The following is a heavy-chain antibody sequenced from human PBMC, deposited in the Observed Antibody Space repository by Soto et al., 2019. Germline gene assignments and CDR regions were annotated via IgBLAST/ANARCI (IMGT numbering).Heavy chain of an antibody. CDR2: ISSNSAYI. J-gene: IGHJ6*02. D-gene: IGHD1-20*01. V-gene: IGHV3-21*01. CDR3: AIITRGFSMDV. CDR1: GFTFRSFT. Sequence: PGGSLRLSCAASGFTFRSFTMNWVRQAPGKGLEWVSTISSNSAYIYYADALRGRFTISRDNAKNSLHLQMNSLRAEDTAVYYCAIITRGFSMDVWGQGTTVTVSS.